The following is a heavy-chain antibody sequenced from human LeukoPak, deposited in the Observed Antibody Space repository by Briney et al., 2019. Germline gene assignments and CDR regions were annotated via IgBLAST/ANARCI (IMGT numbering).Heavy chain of an antibody. V-gene: IGHV3-15*01. J-gene: IGHJ4*02. CDR1: GFTFSNAW. CDR2: IKSKTDGGPT. Sequence: GGSMRLSCAASGFTFSNAWMSWVRQAPGKGLEWVGRIKSKTDGGPTDYAAPVKGRFTITRADSKNTLYLQTDGLKTEDTAVYDYTTRGARPYYFDYWGQGSLVTVSS. D-gene: IGHD6-6*01. CDR3: TTRGARPYYFDY.